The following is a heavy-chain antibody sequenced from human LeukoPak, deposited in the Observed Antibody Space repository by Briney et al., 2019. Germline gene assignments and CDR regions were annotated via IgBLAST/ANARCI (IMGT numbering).Heavy chain of an antibody. Sequence: SVKVSCKASGGIFSSYAINWVRQAPGQGLEWMGRIIPIFGSGNYAQKFQGRVTITADKSTRTAYMELSSLRSEDTALYYCAKGSRLREGGSYRFWGQGTLVTVSS. CDR2: IIPIFGSG. CDR3: AKGSRLREGGSYRF. V-gene: IGHV1-69*06. CDR1: GGIFSSYA. J-gene: IGHJ4*02. D-gene: IGHD3-16*02.